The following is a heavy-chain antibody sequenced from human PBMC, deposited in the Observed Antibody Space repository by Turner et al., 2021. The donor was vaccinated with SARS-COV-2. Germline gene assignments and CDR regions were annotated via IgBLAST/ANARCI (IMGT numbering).Heavy chain of an antibody. CDR3: ARESTSWMGGMDV. CDR2: IWFDGSNK. Sequence: QVQLVESGGGVVQPGRSLRLSCAASGFTFSSYGMHWVRQAPGKGPEWVAVIWFDGSNKYYADSVKGRFTISRDNSKNSLYLQMNSLRAEDTAVYYCARESTSWMGGMDVWGQGTTVTVSS. J-gene: IGHJ6*02. V-gene: IGHV3-33*01. CDR1: GFTFSSYG. D-gene: IGHD2-2*01.